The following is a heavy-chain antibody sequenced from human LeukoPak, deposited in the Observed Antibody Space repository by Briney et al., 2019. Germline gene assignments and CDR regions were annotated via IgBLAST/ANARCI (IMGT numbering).Heavy chain of an antibody. V-gene: IGHV4-38-2*02. CDR3: ARLASGSYYEGWFDP. J-gene: IGHJ5*02. CDR1: GYSISSGYY. D-gene: IGHD1-26*01. Sequence: SETLSLTCTVSGYSISSGYYWGWIRQPPGKGLEWIGNIYHTGSTYYNPSLKSRVTISVDTSKNQFSLKLSSVTAADTAVYYCARLASGSYYEGWFDPWGQGTLVTVSS. CDR2: IYHTGST.